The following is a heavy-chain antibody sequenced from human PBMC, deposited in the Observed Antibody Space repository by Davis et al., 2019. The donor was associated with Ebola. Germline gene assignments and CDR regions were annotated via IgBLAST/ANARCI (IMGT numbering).Heavy chain of an antibody. CDR1: GFTFSSYA. CDR2: ISYDGSNK. J-gene: IGHJ4*02. CDR3: ARDRSAVAGREIDY. Sequence: GGSLRLSCAASGFTFSSYAMHWVRQAPGKGLEWVAVISYDGSNKYYADSVKGRFTISRDNAKNSLYLQMNSLRAEDTAVYYCARDRSAVAGREIDYWGQGTLVTVSS. D-gene: IGHD6-19*01. V-gene: IGHV3-30-3*01.